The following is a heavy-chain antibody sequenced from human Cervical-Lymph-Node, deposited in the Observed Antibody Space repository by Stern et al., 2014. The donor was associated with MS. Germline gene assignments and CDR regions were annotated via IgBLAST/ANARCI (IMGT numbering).Heavy chain of an antibody. CDR2: VDWDDDK. CDR3: ARIRRAPYAYYSLDI. D-gene: IGHD3-16*01. J-gene: IGHJ6*02. Sequence: ESGPALVKPTQTLTLTCTFSGFSLSAAGMCVTWVRQPPGKALEXLALVDWDDDKYYRTSLKTRLTISKDTSKNQVVLTMTNVDPVDTATYYCARIRRAPYAYYSLDIWGQGTTVTVSS. CDR1: GFSLSAAGMC. V-gene: IGHV2-70*20.